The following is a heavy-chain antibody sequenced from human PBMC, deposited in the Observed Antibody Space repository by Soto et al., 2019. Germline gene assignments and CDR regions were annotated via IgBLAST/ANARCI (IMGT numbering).Heavy chain of an antibody. J-gene: IGHJ6*02. CDR2: ISYDGSNK. V-gene: IGHV3-30*18. D-gene: IGHD6-6*01. CDR3: AKHVSRLQSIAAPSSSYGMDV. CDR1: GFTFSSYG. Sequence: QVQLVESGGGVVQPGRSLRLSCAASGFTFSSYGMHWVRQAPGKGLEWVAVISYDGSNKYYADSVKGRFTISRDNSKNTLYLQMNSLRAEDTAVYYSAKHVSRLQSIAAPSSSYGMDVWGQGTTVTVSS.